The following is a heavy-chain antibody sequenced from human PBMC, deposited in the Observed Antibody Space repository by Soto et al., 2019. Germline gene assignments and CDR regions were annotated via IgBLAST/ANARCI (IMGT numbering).Heavy chain of an antibody. J-gene: IGHJ4*02. D-gene: IGHD6-25*01. Sequence: GGSLRLSCAASGFTFSSYAMSWVRQAPGKGLEWVSTIGGGGGSTYYADSVKGRFTISRDNSKNTLYLQMNSLRAEDTAIYYCAKARGYNCFDCWGQGTLVTVSS. CDR2: IGGGGGST. CDR3: AKARGYNCFDC. V-gene: IGHV3-23*01. CDR1: GFTFSSYA.